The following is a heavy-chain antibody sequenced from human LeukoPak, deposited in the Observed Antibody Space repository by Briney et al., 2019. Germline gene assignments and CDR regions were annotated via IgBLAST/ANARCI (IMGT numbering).Heavy chain of an antibody. CDR3: ARDFLSGAFDI. CDR1: GGSISSSNW. V-gene: IGHV4-4*02. J-gene: IGHJ3*02. D-gene: IGHD1-26*01. Sequence: SGTLSLTCAVSGGSISSSNWWSWVRQPPGKGLEWIGEIYHSGSTNYNPSLKSRVTISVDTSKNQFSLKLSSVTAADTAVYYCARDFLSGAFDIWGQGTMVTVSS. CDR2: IYHSGST.